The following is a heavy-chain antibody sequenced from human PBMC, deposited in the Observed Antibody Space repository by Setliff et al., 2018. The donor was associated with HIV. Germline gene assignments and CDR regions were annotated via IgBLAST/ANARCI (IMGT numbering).Heavy chain of an antibody. J-gene: IGHJ4*02. V-gene: IGHV1-69*06. Sequence: SVKVSCKSSGGSFSTYAINWVRQAPGQGLEWMGNIIPLFETPDAAPRFRGRVTITADKSTSTAYMELISLTYDDTAVYYCVRGGVRGTEYVYLDFWGQGTLVTVSS. CDR1: GGSFSTYA. CDR2: IIPLFETP. CDR3: VRGGVRGTEYVYLDF. D-gene: IGHD3-10*01.